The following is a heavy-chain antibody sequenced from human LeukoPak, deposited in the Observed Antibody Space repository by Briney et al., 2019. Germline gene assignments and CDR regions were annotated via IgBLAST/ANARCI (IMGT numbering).Heavy chain of an antibody. CDR3: ARGIGKQLLRSWIDP. CDR2: ISYDGYNR. Sequence: GRSLRLSCAASGFSFSSYAMHWVRQAPGKGLEWVALISYDGYNRYYADSVKGRFTISRDTSKNTLHLQMNSLRADDTAVYYCARGIGKQLLRSWIDPWGQGTLVTVSS. J-gene: IGHJ5*02. V-gene: IGHV3-30-3*01. CDR1: GFSFSSYA. D-gene: IGHD6-13*01.